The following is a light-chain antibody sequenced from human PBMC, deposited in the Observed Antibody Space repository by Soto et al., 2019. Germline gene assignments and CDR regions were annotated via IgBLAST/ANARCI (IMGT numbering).Light chain of an antibody. CDR3: YKYAGGSTYL. V-gene: IGLV2-23*01. CDR1: SRDVGSYSL. Sequence: SVVTQPATVSGSPGHSISTSCTGPSRDVGSYSLLSLYQHHPGKAPKLIIYEDIKGPSGVSNRFSGSKSGNTASLRISGLQAEDEADYYCYKYAGGSTYLFGTGNKVTVL. J-gene: IGLJ1*01. CDR2: EDI.